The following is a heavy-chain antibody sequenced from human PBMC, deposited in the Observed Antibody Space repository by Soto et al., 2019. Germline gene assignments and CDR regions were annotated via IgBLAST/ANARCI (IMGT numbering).Heavy chain of an antibody. CDR1: GVSISTYY. J-gene: IGHJ2*01. Sequence: QVQLQESGPGLVKPSETPSLTCTISGVSISTYYWSWIRQPPGKGLEWIGYIYYTGSTNYNPSLKSRVTISVDTSKIQFSLKLTFATAADTAAYYCARGYSSTWDRYFDLWGRGTLVTVSS. CDR2: IYYTGST. D-gene: IGHD6-13*01. V-gene: IGHV4-59*01. CDR3: ARGYSSTWDRYFDL.